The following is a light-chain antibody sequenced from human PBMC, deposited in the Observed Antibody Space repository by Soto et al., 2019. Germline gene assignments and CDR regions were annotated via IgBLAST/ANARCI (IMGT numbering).Light chain of an antibody. CDR2: DVS. J-gene: IGLJ1*01. Sequence: NNSDVGGYNYVSWYQQYPGKVPKLKIYDVSKRPSGVPDRFSGSKSGNSASLTISGLQAEDEADYYCCSYGGSNTLYVFGTGTKVTVL. V-gene: IGLV2-11*01. CDR3: CSYGGSNTLYV. CDR1: NSDVGGYNY.